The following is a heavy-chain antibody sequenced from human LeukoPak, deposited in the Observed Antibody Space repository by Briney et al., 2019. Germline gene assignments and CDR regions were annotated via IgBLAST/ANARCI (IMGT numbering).Heavy chain of an antibody. CDR1: GGSISSYY. D-gene: IGHD7-27*01. Sequence: SETLSLTCTVTGGSISSYYWSWIRQPPGKGLEWIGYIYYSGSTNYNPSLKSRVTISVDTSKNQFSLKLSSVTAADTAVYYCARERSWGSIWFDYWGQGTLVTVSS. J-gene: IGHJ4*02. CDR3: ARERSWGSIWFDY. V-gene: IGHV4-59*01. CDR2: IYYSGST.